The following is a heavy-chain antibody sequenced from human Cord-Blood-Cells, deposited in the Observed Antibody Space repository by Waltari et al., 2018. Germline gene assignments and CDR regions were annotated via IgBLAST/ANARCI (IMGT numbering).Heavy chain of an antibody. CDR3: ARGGGAGRFDY. V-gene: IGHV3-30-3*01. CDR2: ISYDGSNK. CDR1: GFTFSSYA. J-gene: IGHJ4*02. Sequence: QVQLVESGGGVVQPGRSLRLSCAASGFTFSSYAMHWVRQAPGKGLEGVAVISYDGSNKYYADAVKGRFTISRDNSKNTLYLQMNSLRAEDTAVYYCARGGGAGRFDYWGQGTLVTVSS. D-gene: IGHD6-19*01.